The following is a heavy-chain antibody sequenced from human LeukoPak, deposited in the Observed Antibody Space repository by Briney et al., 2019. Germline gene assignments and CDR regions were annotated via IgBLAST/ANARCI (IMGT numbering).Heavy chain of an antibody. V-gene: IGHV6-1*01. Sequence: SQTLSLSSAFSRDRASVKRAAWNWARQSPSRGLEWLGRTYYRSKWSNVYAVSVKSRITIIPHTSKNQFSLQLNSLTPEDRAQDYCASRRFDYWGQGTLVTVSS. CDR2: TYYRSKWSN. J-gene: IGHJ4*02. CDR3: ASRRFDY. CDR1: RDRASVKRAA.